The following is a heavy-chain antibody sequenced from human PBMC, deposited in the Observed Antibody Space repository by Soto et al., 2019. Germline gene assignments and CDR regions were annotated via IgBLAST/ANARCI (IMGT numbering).Heavy chain of an antibody. D-gene: IGHD3-10*01. V-gene: IGHV4-61*08. CDR3: ARAGSYRYFDY. CDR2: IYYSGST. Sequence: QVQLQESGPGLVKPSETLSLTCSVSGGSVSSGGYYWSWIRQPPGKVLEWIGCIYYSGSTDYNPSLKGQVTTSLDKPKNQFSLKLNSVTAADTAVYFGARAGSYRYFDYWGQGTLVTVSS. CDR1: GGSVSSGGYY. J-gene: IGHJ4*02.